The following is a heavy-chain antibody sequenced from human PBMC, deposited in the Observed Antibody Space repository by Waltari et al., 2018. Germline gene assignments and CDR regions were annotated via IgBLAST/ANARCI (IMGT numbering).Heavy chain of an antibody. J-gene: IGHJ4*02. Sequence: EVQLVESGGGLVQAGGSMRLYCGPSGCSFSRYWMSWVRQTPGKGLEWVANINYDGSQKYYADSVKGRFTISRDNAKNSLYLQMNSLRVEDTAVYYCAKSRGFEYWGQGTLITVSS. D-gene: IGHD2-2*01. V-gene: IGHV3-7*01. CDR3: AKSRGFEY. CDR2: INYDGSQK. CDR1: GCSFSRYW.